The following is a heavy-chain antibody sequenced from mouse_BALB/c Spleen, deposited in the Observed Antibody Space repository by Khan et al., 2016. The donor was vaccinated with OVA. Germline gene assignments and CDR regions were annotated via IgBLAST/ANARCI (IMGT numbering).Heavy chain of an antibody. J-gene: IGHJ3*01. CDR3: ARGGYGGFAY. CDR1: GYTFTSYD. D-gene: IGHD2-14*01. Sequence: QVQLKQSGVELVKPGASVKLSCKASGYTFTSYDINWVRQRPEQGLEWIGWMFPGDGSTKYNENFKGKATLTTDKSSSTAYMQLSRLTSEDSGAYFCARGGYGGFAYWGQGTLVTVSA. V-gene: IGHV1-85*01. CDR2: MFPGDGST.